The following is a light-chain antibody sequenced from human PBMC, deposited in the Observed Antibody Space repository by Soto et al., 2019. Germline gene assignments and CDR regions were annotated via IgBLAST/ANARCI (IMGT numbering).Light chain of an antibody. CDR1: QSVTSRY. J-gene: IGKJ2*01. Sequence: ENVLTQSPGTLSLSPGERATLSCRATQSVTSRYFAWYQQKPGQAPRLLIYGVSSRATDIPDRFSGSGSGTDFTLTISRLEPEDFVVYYCQQRSSLPHTFGQGTRLEIK. CDR3: QQRSSLPHT. CDR2: GVS. V-gene: IGKV3-20*01.